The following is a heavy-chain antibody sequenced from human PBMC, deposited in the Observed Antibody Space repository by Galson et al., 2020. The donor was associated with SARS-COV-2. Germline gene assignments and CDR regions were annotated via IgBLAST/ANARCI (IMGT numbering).Heavy chain of an antibody. CDR3: VRRTGGCSGTSCVFHINWFDP. V-gene: IGHV3-11*04. Sequence: GGSLRLSCVASEFTVSDYYMNWIRQAPGKGLEWVSYISDDGSIRYYADSVKGRFTISRDDAKNSLHLHMNNLRVEDTAIYYCVRRTGGCSGTSCVFHINWFDPWGQGTPVTVSS. D-gene: IGHD2-2*01. CDR2: ISDDGSIR. CDR1: EFTVSDYY. J-gene: IGHJ5*02.